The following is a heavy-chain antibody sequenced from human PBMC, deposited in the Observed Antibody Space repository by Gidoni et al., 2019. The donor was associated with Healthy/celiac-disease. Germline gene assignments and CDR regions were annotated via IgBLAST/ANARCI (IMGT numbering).Heavy chain of an antibody. CDR3: ARVSNIPFDL. CDR1: GFTFSSYS. V-gene: IGHV3-48*01. CDR2: ISSSSSTI. J-gene: IGHJ2*01. D-gene: IGHD2-21*01. Sequence: EVQLVESGGGLVQPGGSLRLSCAASGFTFSSYSMNWVRQAPGKGLEWVSYISSSSSTIFDADSVKGRFTISRDNAKNSLYLQMNSLRAEDTAVYYCARVSNIPFDLWGRGTLVTVSS.